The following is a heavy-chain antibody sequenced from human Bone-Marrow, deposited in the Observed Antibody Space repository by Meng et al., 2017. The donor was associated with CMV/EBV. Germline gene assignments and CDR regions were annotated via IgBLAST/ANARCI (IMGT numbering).Heavy chain of an antibody. V-gene: IGHV2-5*01. CDR2: LYWNGDE. CDR3: AHSHSDYDFWSGYYYYYYGMDV. J-gene: IGHJ6*02. CDR1: GFSLTTSGVG. Sequence: SGPTLVKPTQTLTLTCTFSGFSLTTSGVGVGWVRQPPGKALEWLALLYWNGDERYSPSLKNRLTITKDTPKNQVVLTMTNMDPVDTATYYCAHSHSDYDFWSGYYYYYYGMDVWGQGTTVTVSS. D-gene: IGHD3-3*01.